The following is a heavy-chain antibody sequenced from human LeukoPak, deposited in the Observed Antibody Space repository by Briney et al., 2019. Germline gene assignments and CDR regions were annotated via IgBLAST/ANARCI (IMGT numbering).Heavy chain of an antibody. CDR2: INQDGSEK. CDR1: RFTFSSYW. Sequence: PGGSLRLSCAASRFTFSSYWMSWLRQARGKGLEWVANINQDGSEKYYVDSVKGRFTISRDNGKNSLYLQMNSLSAEDTAVYYCAIEGCSGGSCYHNWFDPWGQGTLVTVSS. D-gene: IGHD2-15*01. V-gene: IGHV3-7*01. CDR3: AIEGCSGGSCYHNWFDP. J-gene: IGHJ5*02.